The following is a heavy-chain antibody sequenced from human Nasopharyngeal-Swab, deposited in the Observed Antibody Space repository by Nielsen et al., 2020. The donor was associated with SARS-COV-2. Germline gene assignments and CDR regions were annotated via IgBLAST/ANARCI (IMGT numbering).Heavy chain of an antibody. CDR1: GFTFSSYS. CDR2: ISSSCSYI. CDR3: ARDATEDIVVVVAATKYYYYGMDV. Sequence: GESLKISCAASGFTFSSYSMNWVRQAPGKGLEWVSSISSSCSYIYYADSVKGRFTISRDNAKNSLYLQMNNLRAEDTAVYYCARDATEDIVVVVAATKYYYYGMDVWGQGTTVTVSS. J-gene: IGHJ6*02. D-gene: IGHD2-15*01. V-gene: IGHV3-21*01.